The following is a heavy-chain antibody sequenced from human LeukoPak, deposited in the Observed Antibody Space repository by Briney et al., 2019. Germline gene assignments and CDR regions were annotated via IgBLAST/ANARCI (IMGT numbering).Heavy chain of an antibody. CDR3: ARQLGYCSGGNCYFDL. D-gene: IGHD2-15*01. V-gene: IGHV3-23*01. Sequence: GGSLRLSCAASGFTFSSYAMSWVRQAPGKGLEWVSAISGSGESTYDKDSVKGRFSISRDNSKNTLYLQMNSLRAEDTAVYHCARQLGYCSGGNCYFDLWGQGALVTVSS. CDR1: GFTFSSYA. CDR2: ISGSGEST. J-gene: IGHJ4*02.